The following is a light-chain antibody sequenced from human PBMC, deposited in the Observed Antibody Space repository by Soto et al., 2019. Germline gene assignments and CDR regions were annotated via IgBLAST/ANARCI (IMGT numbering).Light chain of an antibody. V-gene: IGKV3-20*01. J-gene: IGKJ3*01. CDR1: QSVNTY. CDR2: GAS. Sequence: EIVLTQSPGTLSSSPGERATLSCRASQSVNTYLAWYQQRPGQAPRLLIYGASRRATGIPDRFSGSGSGTDFTLTISRLEPEDFAVYYCQQHGGSPLFTFGPGTNVDIK. CDR3: QQHGGSPLFT.